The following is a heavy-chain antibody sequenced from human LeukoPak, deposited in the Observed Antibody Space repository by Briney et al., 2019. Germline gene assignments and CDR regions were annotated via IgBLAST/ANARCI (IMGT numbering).Heavy chain of an antibody. CDR1: GGSISSGSYY. CDR2: IYTSGST. J-gene: IGHJ3*02. CDR3: ARDPITDTFDI. V-gene: IGHV4-61*02. Sequence: SETLSLTCTVSGGSISSGSYYWSWIRQPAGKGLEWIGRIYTSGSTNYNPSLKSRVTISVGTSKNQFSLKLSSVTAADTAVYYCARDPITDTFDIWGQGTMVTVSS. D-gene: IGHD1-14*01.